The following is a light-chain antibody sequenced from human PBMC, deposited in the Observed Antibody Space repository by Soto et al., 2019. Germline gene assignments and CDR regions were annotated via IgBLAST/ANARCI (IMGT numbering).Light chain of an antibody. J-gene: IGKJ1*01. CDR3: QHYSRTLPWT. CDR2: GTS. Sequence: EIVLSQSPGALSLSPGETATLCCRAIQTVGTNFLAWYQQKPGQAPRLLLFGTSTRATDIPDRFGGSGSGTDFTLTISRLEPEDVAVYYCQHYSRTLPWTFGQGTKVDIK. CDR1: QTVGTNF. V-gene: IGKV3-20*01.